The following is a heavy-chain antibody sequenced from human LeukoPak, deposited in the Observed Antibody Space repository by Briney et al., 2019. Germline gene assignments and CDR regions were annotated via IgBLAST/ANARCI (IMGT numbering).Heavy chain of an antibody. CDR2: IYSGGST. J-gene: IGHJ3*02. CDR3: ARFYCSGGSCSQPFDI. CDR1: GFTFSSYA. D-gene: IGHD2-15*01. V-gene: IGHV3-53*04. Sequence: GGSLRLSCAASGFTFSSYAMSWVRQAPGKGLEWVSVIYSGGSTYYADSVKGRFTISRHNSKNTLYLQMNSLRAEDTAVYYCARFYCSGGSCSQPFDIWGQGTMVTVSS.